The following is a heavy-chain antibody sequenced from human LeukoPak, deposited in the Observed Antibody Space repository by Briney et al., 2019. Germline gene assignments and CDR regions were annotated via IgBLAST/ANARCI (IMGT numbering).Heavy chain of an antibody. D-gene: IGHD6-6*01. Sequence: GRSLRLSCAASGFTFDNYAMHWVRQAPGKGLEWVSGISWNSGSIGYADSVKGRFTISRDNAKNSLYLQMNSLRAEDTALYYCAKDLAARLDDAFDIWGQGTMVTVSS. J-gene: IGHJ3*02. CDR3: AKDLAARLDDAFDI. CDR2: ISWNSGSI. CDR1: GFTFDNYA. V-gene: IGHV3-9*01.